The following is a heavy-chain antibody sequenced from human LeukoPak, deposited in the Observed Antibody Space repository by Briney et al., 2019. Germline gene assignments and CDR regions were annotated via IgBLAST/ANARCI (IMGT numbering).Heavy chain of an antibody. CDR3: ARLRYCSGGSCFDP. J-gene: IGHJ5*02. D-gene: IGHD2-15*01. V-gene: IGHV1-69*05. CDR1: GGTFSSYA. Sequence: ASVKVSCKASGGTFSSYAISWVRQAPGQGLEWMGGIIPIFGTANYAQKFQGRVTITRNTSISTAYMELSSLRSEDTAVYYCARLRYCSGGSCFDPWGQGTLVTVSS. CDR2: IIPIFGTA.